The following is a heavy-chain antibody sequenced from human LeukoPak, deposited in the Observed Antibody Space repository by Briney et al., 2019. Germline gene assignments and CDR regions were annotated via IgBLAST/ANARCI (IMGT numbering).Heavy chain of an antibody. CDR3: ARSVVGATGGGYLDY. Sequence: LGRSLRLSCAASGFTFSSYAMHWVRQAPGKGLEWVVVISYDGSNKYYADSVKGRFTISRDNAKNSLYVQMNSLRAEDTAVYYCARSVVGATGGGYLDYWGQGTLVTVSS. CDR1: GFTFSSYA. J-gene: IGHJ4*02. D-gene: IGHD1-26*01. CDR2: ISYDGSNK. V-gene: IGHV3-30*04.